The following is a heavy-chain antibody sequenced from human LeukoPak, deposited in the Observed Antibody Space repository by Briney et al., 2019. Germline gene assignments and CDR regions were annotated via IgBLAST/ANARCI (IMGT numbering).Heavy chain of an antibody. CDR3: AKFYDILTSYFDY. J-gene: IGHJ4*02. D-gene: IGHD3-9*01. CDR2: ISGGGGST. Sequence: GGSLRLSCAASGFTFSSCAMSWVRQSPGKGLEWVSAISGGGGSTYYAYYTDSVKGRFTISRDNSKNTQYLQMNSLRAEDTAVYYCAKFYDILTSYFDYWGQGTLVTVSS. CDR1: GFTFSSCA. V-gene: IGHV3-23*01.